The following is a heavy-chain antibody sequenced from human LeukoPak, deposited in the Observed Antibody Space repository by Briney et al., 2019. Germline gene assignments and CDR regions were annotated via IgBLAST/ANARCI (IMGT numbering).Heavy chain of an antibody. CDR1: GFTFSSYR. CDR3: ARVPGDCGGDCYSYYYYYMDV. CDR2: IKQDGSEK. V-gene: IGHV3-7*01. J-gene: IGHJ6*03. Sequence: PGGSLRLSCAASGFTFSSYRMSWVRQAPGKGLEWVANIKQDGSEKYYVDSVKGRFTISRDSAKNSLYLQMNSLRAEDTAVYYCARVPGDCGGDCYSYYYYYMDVWGKGTTVTVSS. D-gene: IGHD2-21*01.